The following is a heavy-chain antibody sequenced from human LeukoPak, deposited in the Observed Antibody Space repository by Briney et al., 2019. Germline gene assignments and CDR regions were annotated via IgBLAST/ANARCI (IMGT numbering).Heavy chain of an antibody. CDR3: AKELTEKWLLDAFDT. Sequence: PGGSLRLSCAASGFTFSSYAMSWVRQAPGKGLEWVSSISHSGSISYSDSVKGRFTISRDNSRNTLYMQMSSLRAEGKDIYYCAKELTEKWLLDAFDTWGEGTMVTVSS. D-gene: IGHD6-19*01. CDR2: ISHSGSI. J-gene: IGHJ3*02. V-gene: IGHV3-23*01. CDR1: GFTFSSYA.